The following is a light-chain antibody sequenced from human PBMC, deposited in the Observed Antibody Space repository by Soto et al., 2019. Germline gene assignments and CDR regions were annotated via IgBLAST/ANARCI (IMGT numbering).Light chain of an antibody. Sequence: DIPMTQSPSTLSASVGDRVTITCRARQNINRWLAWYQQRPGKAPNLLIHKASTLEVGVPSRFSGSASGTEFTLTISSLQPDDFAVYFCLQYNVYPLSFCGGTKVEIK. CDR1: QNINRW. CDR3: LQYNVYPLS. J-gene: IGKJ4*01. CDR2: KAS. V-gene: IGKV1-5*03.